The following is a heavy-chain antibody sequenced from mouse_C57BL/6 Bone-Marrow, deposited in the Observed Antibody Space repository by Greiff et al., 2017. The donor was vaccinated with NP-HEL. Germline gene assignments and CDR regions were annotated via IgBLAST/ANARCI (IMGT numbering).Heavy chain of an antibody. V-gene: IGHV1-15*01. CDR1: GYTFTDYE. Sequence: QVQLKESGAELVRPGASVTLSCKASGYTFTDYEMHWVKQTPVHGLEWIGAIDPETGGTAYNQKFKGKAILTADKSSSTAYMELRSLTSEDSAVYYCTTNLYFDVWGTGTTVTVSS. CDR3: TTNLYFDV. CDR2: IDPETGGT. J-gene: IGHJ1*03.